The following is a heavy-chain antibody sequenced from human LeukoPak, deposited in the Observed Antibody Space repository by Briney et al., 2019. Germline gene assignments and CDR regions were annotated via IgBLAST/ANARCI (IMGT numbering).Heavy chain of an antibody. Sequence: SETLSLTCSVSGGSISGYYWNWIRQPPGKGLEWIGYIYYSGSTNYNPSLKSRVTISVDTSKNQFSLKLSSVTAADTAVYYCARNRHLRYFDAWGQGTLVTVSS. D-gene: IGHD3-9*01. CDR1: GGSISGYY. V-gene: IGHV4-59*01. CDR3: ARNRHLRYFDA. J-gene: IGHJ5*02. CDR2: IYYSGST.